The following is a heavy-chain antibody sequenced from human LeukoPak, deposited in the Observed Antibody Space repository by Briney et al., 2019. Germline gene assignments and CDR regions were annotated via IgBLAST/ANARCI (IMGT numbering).Heavy chain of an antibody. CDR1: GGSITNYY. CDR2: IYYSGSA. D-gene: IGHD6-13*01. Sequence: SETLSLTCTVSGGSITNYYWSWIRQPPGKELEWIGYIYYSGSASYNPSLKSRVTISVDTSKNQFSLKLSSVTAADTAVYYCARHWETSSWYVDYWGQGTLVTVSS. J-gene: IGHJ4*02. V-gene: IGHV4-59*08. CDR3: ARHWETSSWYVDY.